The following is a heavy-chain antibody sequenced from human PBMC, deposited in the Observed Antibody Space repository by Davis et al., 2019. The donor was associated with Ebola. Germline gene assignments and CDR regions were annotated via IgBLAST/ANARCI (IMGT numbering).Heavy chain of an antibody. V-gene: IGHV4-34*01. CDR1: GGSFSGYY. CDR3: AKQPSGYYFDY. CDR2: ISHSGTT. Sequence: PSETLSLTCAVYGGSFSGYYWSWIRQPPGKGLEWIGEISHSGTTNYNPSLKSRVTISVDKSKNQFSLKLSSVTAADTAVYYCAKQPSGYYFDYWGQGTLVTVSS. D-gene: IGHD3-10*01. J-gene: IGHJ4*02.